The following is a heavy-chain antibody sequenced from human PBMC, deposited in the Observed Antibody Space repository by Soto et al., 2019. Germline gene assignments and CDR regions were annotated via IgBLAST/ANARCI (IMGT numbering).Heavy chain of an antibody. CDR1: GYSFTSYW. Sequence: GESLKISCKGSGYSFTSYWIGWVRLMPGKGLEWMGIIYPGDSDTRYSPSFQGQVTISADKSISTAYLQWSSLKASDTAMYYCARVTTPSFYYYGMDVWGQGTTVTVSS. D-gene: IGHD4-4*01. CDR3: ARVTTPSFYYYGMDV. CDR2: IYPGDSDT. J-gene: IGHJ6*02. V-gene: IGHV5-51*01.